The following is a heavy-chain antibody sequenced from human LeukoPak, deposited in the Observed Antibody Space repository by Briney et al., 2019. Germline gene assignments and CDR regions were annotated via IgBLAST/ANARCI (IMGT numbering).Heavy chain of an antibody. J-gene: IGHJ4*02. D-gene: IGHD2-2*01. CDR1: GFTFSSYW. CDR2: IRQDGSEK. V-gene: IGHV3-7*03. Sequence: GGSLRLSCAASGFTFSSYWMSWVRQAPGKGLEWVANIRQDGSEKYYVDSVKGRFTISRDNAKNSLYLQMNSLRAEDTAVYYCARAQVPVAMDYWGQGTLVTVSS. CDR3: ARAQVPVAMDY.